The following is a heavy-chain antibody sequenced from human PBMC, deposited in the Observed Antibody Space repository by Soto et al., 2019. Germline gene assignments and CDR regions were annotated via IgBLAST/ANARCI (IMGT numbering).Heavy chain of an antibody. CDR2: IYYTGNT. J-gene: IGHJ4*02. CDR1: GGSISSGGYY. Sequence: QVQLQESGPGLVKPSQTLSLTCTVSGGSISSGGYYWSWIRQPPGKVLEWMGYIYYTGNTYYNPSLKSRVTMSVDTSKNQFSMKLSSVTAADTALYYCARDSGWEQWLAFDYWGEGTLVTVSS. V-gene: IGHV4-31*03. CDR3: ARDSGWEQWLAFDY. D-gene: IGHD6-19*01.